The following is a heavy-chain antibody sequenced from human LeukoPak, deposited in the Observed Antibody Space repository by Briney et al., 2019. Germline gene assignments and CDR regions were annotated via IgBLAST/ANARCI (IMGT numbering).Heavy chain of an antibody. J-gene: IGHJ3*02. D-gene: IGHD4-11*01. CDR3: AKSLHDSSTYWSEFRGFDI. CDR2: IYGAATAT. CDR1: GISFWRHA. Sequence: GGSLRLSCAASGISFWRHAMNWVRQAPGKGREWVSGIYGAATATYYADSVKGRFTISRDNSKNTVWLQMNSLRAEDTAVYYCAKSLHDSSTYWSEFRGFDIWGQGTMVTVSS. V-gene: IGHV3-23*01.